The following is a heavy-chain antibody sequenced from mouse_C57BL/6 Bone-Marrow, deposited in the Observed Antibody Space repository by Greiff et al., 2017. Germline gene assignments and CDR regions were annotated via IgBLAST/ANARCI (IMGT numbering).Heavy chain of an antibody. Sequence: EVQGVESGGGLVQPGESLKLSCESNEYEFPSHDMSWVRKTPEKRLDVVAAINSDGGSTYYPDTMERRFIISRDNTKKTLYLQMSSLRSEDTALYYCARPDGNYPDGYWGQGTTLTVSS. CDR2: INSDGGST. D-gene: IGHD2-1*01. J-gene: IGHJ2*01. CDR3: ARPDGNYPDGY. V-gene: IGHV5-2*01. CDR1: EYEFPSHD.